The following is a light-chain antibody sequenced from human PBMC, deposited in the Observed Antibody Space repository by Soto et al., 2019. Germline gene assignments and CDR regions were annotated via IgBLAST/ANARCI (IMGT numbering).Light chain of an antibody. CDR1: QSVENY. V-gene: IGKV3-11*01. CDR2: DTS. CDR3: HQRYIWPPLT. J-gene: IGKJ4*02. Sequence: EIVLTQSPATLSLSPGERATLSCRASQSVENYLAWFQQKRGQAPRLLIYDTSNRAAGIPDRFSGSGYGTDFTLTISSLEPEDFAVYYCHQRYIWPPLTFGGGTKVEIK.